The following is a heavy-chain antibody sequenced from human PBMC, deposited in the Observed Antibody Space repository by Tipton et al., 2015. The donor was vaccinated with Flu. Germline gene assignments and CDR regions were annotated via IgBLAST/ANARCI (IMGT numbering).Heavy chain of an antibody. CDR2: ISSSGSTI. D-gene: IGHD6-19*01. CDR3: ATNPDTIGWLAYYYYAMDV. V-gene: IGHV3-48*03. J-gene: IGHJ6*02. CDR1: GFTFSSYE. Sequence: SLRLSCATSGFTFSSYEMNWVRQAPGKGLEWVSYISSSGSTIYYADSVKGRFTISRDNAKNSLYLQMNSLRAEDTAVYYCATNPDTIGWLAYYYYAMDVWGQGTTVTVSS.